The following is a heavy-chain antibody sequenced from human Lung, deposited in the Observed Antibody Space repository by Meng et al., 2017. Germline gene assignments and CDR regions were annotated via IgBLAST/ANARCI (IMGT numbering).Heavy chain of an antibody. D-gene: IGHD3-10*01. CDR2: ISPNSGFT. V-gene: IGHV1-2*02. J-gene: IGHJ4*02. CDR3: ARVDSGSGSYYDY. CDR1: GYTFGDNY. Sequence: QLVQAGAEVKKPGASGKGSCKSSGYTFGDNYMHWVRQAPGEGLEWMGWISPNSGFTNYAQKFQGRVTMTSDTSISTAYMELSRLRSDDTAVYYCARVDSGSGSYYDYWGQGTLVTVSS.